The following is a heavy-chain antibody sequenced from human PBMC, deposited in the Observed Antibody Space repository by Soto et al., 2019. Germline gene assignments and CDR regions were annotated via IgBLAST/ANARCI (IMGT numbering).Heavy chain of an antibody. J-gene: IGHJ5*02. V-gene: IGHV2-5*01. D-gene: IGHD3-3*01. CDR2: IYWNDDK. Sequence: SGPTLVNPTQTLTLTCTFSGFSLSTSGVGVGWIRQPPGKALEWLALIYWNDDKRYSPSLKSRLTITKDTSKNQVVLTMTNMDPVDTATYYCAHSPHLRYDFWSGYSFDPWGQGTLVTVSS. CDR1: GFSLSTSGVG. CDR3: AHSPHLRYDFWSGYSFDP.